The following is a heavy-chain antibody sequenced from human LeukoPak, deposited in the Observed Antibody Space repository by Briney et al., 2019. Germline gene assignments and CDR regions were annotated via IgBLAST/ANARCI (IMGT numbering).Heavy chain of an antibody. CDR2: ISSSSSYI. CDR3: ARDLGPQTPLLRYFDWLSETNPMGSVDY. Sequence: PGGSLRLSCAASGFTFSSYSMNWVRQAPGKGLEWVSSISSSSSYIYYADSVKGRFTISRDSAKNSLYLQMNGLRAEDTAVYYCARDLGPQTPLLRYFDWLSETNPMGSVDYWGQGTLVTVSS. V-gene: IGHV3-21*01. D-gene: IGHD3-9*01. CDR1: GFTFSSYS. J-gene: IGHJ4*02.